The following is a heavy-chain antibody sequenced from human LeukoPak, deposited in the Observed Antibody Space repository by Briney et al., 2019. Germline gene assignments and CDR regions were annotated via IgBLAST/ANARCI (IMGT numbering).Heavy chain of an antibody. D-gene: IGHD6-13*01. CDR2: MNPNSGNT. Sequence: GASVKVSCKASGYTFTSYDINWVRQATGQGLERMGWMNPNSGNTGYAQKFQGRVTITRNTSISTAYMELSSLRSEDTAAYYCARVSIAAAGLTMHTYYYYYYMDVWGKGTTVTVSS. J-gene: IGHJ6*03. CDR3: ARVSIAAAGLTMHTYYYYYYMDV. V-gene: IGHV1-8*03. CDR1: GYTFTSYD.